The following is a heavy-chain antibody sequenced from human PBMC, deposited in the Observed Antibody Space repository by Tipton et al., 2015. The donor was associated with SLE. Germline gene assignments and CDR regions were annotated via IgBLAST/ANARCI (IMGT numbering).Heavy chain of an antibody. V-gene: IGHV1-69*13. CDR3: TRRPDYDIVTGYHIWLDP. D-gene: IGHD3-9*01. J-gene: IGHJ5*02. Sequence: QLVQSGAEVKKPGSSLKVSCKASGGTFSSYTVTWVRQAPGQGLEWMGGIIPMFGTANYAQKFQGRVTITADEFTTTAYMELSSLRSDDTAVYYCTRRPDYDIVTGYHIWLDPWGQGTQVTVSS. CDR2: IIPMFGTA. CDR1: GGTFSSYT.